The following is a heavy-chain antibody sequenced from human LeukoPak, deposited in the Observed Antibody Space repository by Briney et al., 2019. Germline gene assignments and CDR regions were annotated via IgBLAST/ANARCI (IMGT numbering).Heavy chain of an antibody. V-gene: IGHV1-69*13. CDR1: GGTFSSFI. CDR2: VIPVFGVP. CDR3: TRGSAGIAPATTENFFDF. Sequence: SVKVSCKSSGGTFSSFIINWVRQAPGQGLEWMGGVIPVFGVPNYAQRFQGRVTITADESTSTVYLYLTSLRSEDTAVYFCTRGSAGIAPATTENFFDFWGQGTLVTVSS. J-gene: IGHJ4*02. D-gene: IGHD1-26*01.